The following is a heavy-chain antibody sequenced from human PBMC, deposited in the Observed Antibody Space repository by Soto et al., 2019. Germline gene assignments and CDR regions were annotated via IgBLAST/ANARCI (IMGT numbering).Heavy chain of an antibody. D-gene: IGHD3-3*02. CDR2: VYATGTT. J-gene: IGHJ5*02. V-gene: IGHV4-4*07. CDR1: GGSISKFY. Sequence: SETLSLTCNVSGGSISKFYWAWIRKTAGNGLEWMGRVYATGTTDYNPSLRSRVAMSVDISKKTFSLRLRSVTAADTALYFCARHSLALRKNNWFDPWGQGIMVTVSS. CDR3: ARHSLALRKNNWFDP.